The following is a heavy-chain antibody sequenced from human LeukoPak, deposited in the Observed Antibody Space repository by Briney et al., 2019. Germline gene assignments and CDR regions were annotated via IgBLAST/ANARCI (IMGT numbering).Heavy chain of an antibody. V-gene: IGHV4-30-2*01. CDR2: IYHTGST. Sequence: SQTLSLTCTVSGASISSGTYSWSWIRQPPGEGLEWIGYIYHTGSTYYNPSLKSRVTISVDRSKNQFSLKLSSVTAADTAMYFCARTPTYCGGDCYYFDPWGQGTLVTVSS. CDR3: ARTPTYCGGDCYYFDP. J-gene: IGHJ5*02. CDR1: GASISSGTYS. D-gene: IGHD2-21*02.